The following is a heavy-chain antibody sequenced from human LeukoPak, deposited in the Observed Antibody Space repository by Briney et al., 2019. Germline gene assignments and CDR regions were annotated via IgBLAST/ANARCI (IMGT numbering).Heavy chain of an antibody. Sequence: SETLSLTYAVYGESFSGYYWSWIRQPPGKGLEWIGEINHSGSTDYNPSLKSRVTISVDTSKNQFSLKLSSVTAADTAVYYCARVRSSRSSGYSYWGQGTLVTVSS. J-gene: IGHJ4*02. CDR1: GESFSGYY. D-gene: IGHD3-22*01. CDR2: INHSGST. V-gene: IGHV4-34*01. CDR3: ARVRSSRSSGYSY.